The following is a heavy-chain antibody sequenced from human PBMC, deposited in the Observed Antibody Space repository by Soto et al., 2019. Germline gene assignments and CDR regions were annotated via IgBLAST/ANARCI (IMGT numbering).Heavy chain of an antibody. CDR2: MGAYNGNT. Sequence: QVQLVQSGAEVKKPGASVKVSCKASGYTFTSYGISWVRQAPGQGLEWMGWMGAYNGNTNYVQKVRGRVTMTTDTATSTAYMELRSLRSDHTAVYYCARVWFGAHSDLDIRGQGTMVTVSS. J-gene: IGHJ3*02. D-gene: IGHD3-10*01. CDR3: ARVWFGAHSDLDI. CDR1: GYTFTSYG. V-gene: IGHV1-18*01.